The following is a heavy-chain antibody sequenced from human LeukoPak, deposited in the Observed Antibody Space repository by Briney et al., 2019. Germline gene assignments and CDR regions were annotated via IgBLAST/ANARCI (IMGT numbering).Heavy chain of an antibody. D-gene: IGHD4-17*01. J-gene: IGHJ5*02. CDR1: GDSINSFY. V-gene: IGHV4-59*08. Sequence: SETLSLTCTVSGDSINSFYWSWIRQPPGKGLEWIGYIYYSGSTNYNPSLKSRVTISVDTSKNQFSLKLSSVTAADTAVYYCARLPTGYPNWFDPWGQGTLVTVSS. CDR3: ARLPTGYPNWFDP. CDR2: IYYSGST.